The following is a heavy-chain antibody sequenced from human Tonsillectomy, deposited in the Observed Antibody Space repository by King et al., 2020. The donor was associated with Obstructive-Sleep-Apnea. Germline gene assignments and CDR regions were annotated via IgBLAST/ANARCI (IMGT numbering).Heavy chain of an antibody. CDR3: ATARSRLIIIGDNSFDP. V-gene: IGHV3-30*03. D-gene: IGHD3-16*02. J-gene: IGHJ5*02. CDR1: GFTFSGFG. Sequence: VQLVESGGDVVQPGTSLRLSCAASGFTFSGFGLHWVRQAPGKGLEWVALISYDGSDTYYADSVKGRFTISRDNFKNMLFLQMNSLRPDDTALYYCATARSRLIIIGDNSFDPWGQGTLVTVSS. CDR2: ISYDGSDT.